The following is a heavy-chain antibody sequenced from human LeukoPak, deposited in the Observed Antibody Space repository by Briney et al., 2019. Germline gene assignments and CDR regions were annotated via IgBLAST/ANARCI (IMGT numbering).Heavy chain of an antibody. D-gene: IGHD5-18*01. Sequence: SETLSLTCAVYGGSFSGYYWSWIRQPPGKGLEWIGEINHSESTNYNPSLKSRVTISVDTSKNQFSLKLSSVTAADTAVYYCASLRYSYGYAPIDYWGQGTLVTVSS. V-gene: IGHV4-34*01. CDR1: GGSFSGYY. CDR3: ASLRYSYGYAPIDY. J-gene: IGHJ4*02. CDR2: INHSEST.